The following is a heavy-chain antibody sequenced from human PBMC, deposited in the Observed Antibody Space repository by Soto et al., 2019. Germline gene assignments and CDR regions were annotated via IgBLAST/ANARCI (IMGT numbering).Heavy chain of an antibody. Sequence: PSETLSLTCTVSGGSISSGTYYWGWIRQPPGKGLEWIGDIFHNGNTYYSPSLKSRVSISVDTSKNRFSLRLSSVTAADTAMYYCARARLRAVYAFDIWGQGTMVTVSS. J-gene: IGHJ3*02. CDR3: ARARLRAVYAFDI. CDR1: GGSISSGTYY. CDR2: IFHNGNT. D-gene: IGHD5-12*01. V-gene: IGHV4-39*07.